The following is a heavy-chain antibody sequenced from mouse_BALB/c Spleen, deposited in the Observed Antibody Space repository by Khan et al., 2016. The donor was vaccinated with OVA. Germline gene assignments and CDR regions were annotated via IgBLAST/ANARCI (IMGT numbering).Heavy chain of an antibody. V-gene: IGHV1S132*01. CDR2: IFPGTGTT. D-gene: IGHD2-1*01. Sequence: QVQLQQSGAELVKPGASVKLSCKTSGYTFTSYWIPWVKQRPGQGLGWIGQIFPGTGTTYYNENFTVKATLTVATSSNTAYMQFSSLISGDSAVSVCARGNCGNYEFAYWGQGTLVTVSP. CDR1: GYTFTSYW. J-gene: IGHJ3*01. CDR3: ARGNCGNYEFAY.